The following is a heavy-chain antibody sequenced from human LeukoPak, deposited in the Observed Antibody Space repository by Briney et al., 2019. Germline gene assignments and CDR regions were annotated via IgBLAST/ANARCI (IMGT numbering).Heavy chain of an antibody. CDR1: GFTFSSYA. CDR3: ARDLGPGPISGYRRGRFYHAMDV. V-gene: IGHV3-30-3*01. Sequence: PGRSLRLSCAASGFTFSSYAMHWVRQAPGKGLEWVALISYDETYIYYADSVKGRFTTSRDNSKNTLYLQMDSLRAEDTAVYYCARDLGPGPISGYRRGRFYHAMDVWGQGTTVTVSS. D-gene: IGHD3-22*01. CDR2: ISYDETYI. J-gene: IGHJ6*02.